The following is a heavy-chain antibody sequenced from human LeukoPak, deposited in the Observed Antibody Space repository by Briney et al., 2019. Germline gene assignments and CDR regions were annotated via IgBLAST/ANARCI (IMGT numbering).Heavy chain of an antibody. V-gene: IGHV3-30*02. Sequence: GGSLRLSCAASEFTFSKFGMHWVRQAPGKGLEWVAYILYDSTTEDYADSVKGRFTISRDNSKNTLFLQMNNLRVEDMAVFYCAKDWNWAIDYWGQGTLVTVSS. CDR2: ILYDSTTE. D-gene: IGHD1-7*01. CDR3: AKDWNWAIDY. CDR1: EFTFSKFG. J-gene: IGHJ4*02.